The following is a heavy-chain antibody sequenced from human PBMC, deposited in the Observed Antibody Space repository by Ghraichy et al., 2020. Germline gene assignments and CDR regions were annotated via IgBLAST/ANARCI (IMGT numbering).Heavy chain of an antibody. CDR2: ISSSSSSGSYM. D-gene: IGHD4-23*01. V-gene: IGHV3-21*01. CDR3: ARPHRSDYGGNFDY. CDR1: GFTFSIYS. Sequence: GSLRLSCAASGFTFSIYSMNWVRQAPGKGLEWVSSISSSSSSGSYMYYADSVQGRFTISRDNAKNSLYLQMDSLRAEDTAIYYCARPHRSDYGGNFDYWGQGTLVTVSS. J-gene: IGHJ4*02.